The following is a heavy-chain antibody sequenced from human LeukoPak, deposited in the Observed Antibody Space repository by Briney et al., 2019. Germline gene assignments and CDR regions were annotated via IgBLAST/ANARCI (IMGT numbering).Heavy chain of an antibody. CDR2: ISSSSSYI. CDR3: ARDPHSGYDY. CDR1: GFTFSSYS. D-gene: IGHD5-12*01. Sequence: GGSLRLSCAASGFTFSSYSMNWVRQAPGKGLEWVSSISSSSSYIYYADSVKGRFAISRDNAKNSLYLQMNSLRAEDTAVYYCARDPHSGYDYWGQGTLVTVSS. J-gene: IGHJ4*02. V-gene: IGHV3-21*01.